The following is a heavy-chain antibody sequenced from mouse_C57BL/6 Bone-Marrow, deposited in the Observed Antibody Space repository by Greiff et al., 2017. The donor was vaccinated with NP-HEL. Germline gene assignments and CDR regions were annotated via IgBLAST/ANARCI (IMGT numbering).Heavy chain of an antibody. J-gene: IGHJ3*01. D-gene: IGHD1-1*01. Sequence: VQLQQSGPELVKPGASVKMSCKASGYTFTDYNMHWVKQSHGKSLEWIGYINPNNGGTSYNQKFKGKATLTVNKSSSTAYMELRSLTSEDSAVYYCARGGIITTVVATKAWFAYWGQGTLVTVSA. V-gene: IGHV1-22*01. CDR1: GYTFTDYN. CDR3: ARGGIITTVVATKAWFAY. CDR2: INPNNGGT.